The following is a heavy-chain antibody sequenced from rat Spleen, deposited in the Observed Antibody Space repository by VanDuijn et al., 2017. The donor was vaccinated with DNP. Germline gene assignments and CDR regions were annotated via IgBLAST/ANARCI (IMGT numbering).Heavy chain of an antibody. V-gene: IGHV5-31*01. CDR2: ITSSGATT. J-gene: IGHJ3*01. Sequence: EVQVVESGGDLVRPGRSLKLACVASGFTFKKYWMTWIRQVPGKGLEWVASITSSGATTYYPDSVKGRFTISRDNAKNTLYLQMNSLRSEDMATYYCARPARGWFAYWGQGTLVTVSS. CDR1: GFTFKKYW. CDR3: ARPARGWFAY.